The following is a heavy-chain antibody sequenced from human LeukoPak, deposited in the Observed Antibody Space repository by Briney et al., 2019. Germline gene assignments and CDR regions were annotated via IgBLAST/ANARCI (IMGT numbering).Heavy chain of an antibody. CDR3: AKDIPKSVLWFGELFSGMDV. J-gene: IGHJ6*02. CDR1: GFTFSSYV. Sequence: GGSLRLSCAASGFTFSSYVMSWVRQAPGKGLGWVSAISGSGGSTYYADSVKGRFTISRDNSKNTLYLQMNSLRAEDTAVYYCAKDIPKSVLWFGELFSGMDVWGQGTTVTVSS. V-gene: IGHV3-23*01. CDR2: ISGSGGST. D-gene: IGHD3-10*01.